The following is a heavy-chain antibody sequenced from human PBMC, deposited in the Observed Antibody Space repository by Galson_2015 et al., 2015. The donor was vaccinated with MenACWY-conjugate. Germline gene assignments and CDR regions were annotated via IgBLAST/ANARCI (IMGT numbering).Heavy chain of an antibody. Sequence: SLRLSCAASGFTFSSYGMHWVRQAPGKGLEWVAVISYDGSNKYYADSVKGRFTISRDNSKNTLYLQMNSLRAEDTAVYYCASYDILTGSYPNDYWGQGTLVTVSS. CDR1: GFTFSSYG. V-gene: IGHV3-30*03. D-gene: IGHD3-9*01. CDR2: ISYDGSNK. CDR3: ASYDILTGSYPNDY. J-gene: IGHJ4*02.